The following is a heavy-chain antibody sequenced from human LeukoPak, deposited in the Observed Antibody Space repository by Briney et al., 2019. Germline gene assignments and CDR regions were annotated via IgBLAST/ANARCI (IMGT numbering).Heavy chain of an antibody. J-gene: IGHJ4*02. CDR1: GFTFSGSA. CDR3: TMIGFDY. D-gene: IGHD3-22*01. V-gene: IGHV3-73*01. Sequence: PGGTLRLSCAASGFTFSGSAMHWVRQASGKGLEWVGRIRSKANSYATAYAASVKGRFTISRDDSKNTAYLQMNSLKTEDTAVYHCTMIGFDYWGQGTLVTVSS. CDR2: IRSKANSYAT.